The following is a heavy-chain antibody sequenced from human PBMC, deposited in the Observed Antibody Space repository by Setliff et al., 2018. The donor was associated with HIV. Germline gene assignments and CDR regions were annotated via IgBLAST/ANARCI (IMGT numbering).Heavy chain of an antibody. Sequence: ASVKVSCKASGYTFTYRYLHWVRQAPGQGLEWIGWVNANDGSTSYALKLQGRVTLTRDTSTSTAYMELRSLTSDDTGVYYCARKHATLPFDYWGQGTLVTVSS. CDR1: GYTFTYRY. V-gene: IGHV1-2*02. J-gene: IGHJ4*02. D-gene: IGHD1-26*01. CDR2: VNANDGST. CDR3: ARKHATLPFDY.